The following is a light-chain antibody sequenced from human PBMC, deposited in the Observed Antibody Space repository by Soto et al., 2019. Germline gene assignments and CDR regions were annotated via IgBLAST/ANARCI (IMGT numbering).Light chain of an antibody. CDR2: EVS. V-gene: IGLV2-8*01. Sequence: QSLLTQPPSASGSPGQSVTISCTGTSSDVGGYNYVSWYQHHPGKAPKLMIYEVSKRPSGVPDRFSGSKSGNTASLTVSGLQAEDEADYYCSSYAGSNNFVFGTGTKLTVL. J-gene: IGLJ1*01. CDR1: SSDVGGYNY. CDR3: SSYAGSNNFV.